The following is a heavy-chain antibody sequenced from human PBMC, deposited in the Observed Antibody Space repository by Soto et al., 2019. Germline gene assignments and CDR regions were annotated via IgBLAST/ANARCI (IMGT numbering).Heavy chain of an antibody. CDR3: ALSSGYYYGMDV. V-gene: IGHV4-59*01. D-gene: IGHD1-26*01. CDR1: GGSISSYY. Sequence: PSETLSLTCTVSGGSISSYYWSWIRQPPGKGLEWIGYIYYSGSTNYNPSLKSRVTISVDTSKNQFSLRLSSVTAADTAVYYCALSSGYYYGMDVWGQGTTVTVSS. CDR2: IYYSGST. J-gene: IGHJ6*02.